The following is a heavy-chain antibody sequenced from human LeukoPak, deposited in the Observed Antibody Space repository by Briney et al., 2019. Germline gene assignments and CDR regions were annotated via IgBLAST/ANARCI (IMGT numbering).Heavy chain of an antibody. CDR1: GGSISSYY. CDR2: IYYSGRT. J-gene: IGHJ4*02. CDR3: ARDSSYSSGWYPFDY. D-gene: IGHD6-19*01. Sequence: PSETLSLTCTASGGSISSYYWSWIRQPPGKGLEWIGYIYYSGRTNYNPSLKSRVTISVDTSKNQFSLKLSSVTAADTAVYYCARDSSYSSGWYPFDYWGQGTLVTVSS. V-gene: IGHV4-59*01.